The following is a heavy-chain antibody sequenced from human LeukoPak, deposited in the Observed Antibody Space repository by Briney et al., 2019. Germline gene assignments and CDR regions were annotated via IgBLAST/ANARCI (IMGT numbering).Heavy chain of an antibody. CDR2: ISYDGSNK. V-gene: IGHV3-30-3*01. J-gene: IGHJ4*02. CDR1: GFTFSSYA. D-gene: IGHD5/OR15-5a*01. Sequence: GRSLRLSCAASGFTFSSYAMHWVRQAPGKGLEWVAVISYDGSNKYYADSVKGRFTISRDNSKNTLYLQMNSLRAEDTAVYYCVRDSVSDYWGQGTLVTVSS. CDR3: VRDSVSDY.